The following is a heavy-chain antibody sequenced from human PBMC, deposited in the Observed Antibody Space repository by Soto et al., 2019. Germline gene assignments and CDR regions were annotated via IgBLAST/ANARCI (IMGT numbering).Heavy chain of an antibody. Sequence: PSETLSPTCTVSGGSFTGHFWSWVRQPPGKGLEWIGEVSHSGNTKYYPSLRSQVTLSVDSSKNQISLALTSVTAADTAVYYCARAKFESTGWHQFDIWGQGTLVTVSS. J-gene: IGHJ4*02. V-gene: IGHV4-34*01. CDR3: ARAKFESTGWHQFDI. CDR2: VSHSGNT. D-gene: IGHD7-27*01. CDR1: GGSFTGHF.